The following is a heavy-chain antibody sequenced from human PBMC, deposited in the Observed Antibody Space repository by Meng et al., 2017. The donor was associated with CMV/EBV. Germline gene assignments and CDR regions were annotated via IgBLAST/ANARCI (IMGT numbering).Heavy chain of an antibody. J-gene: IGHJ4*02. CDR3: AREGNGHGYQLLRTPYYFDY. D-gene: IGHD2-2*01. CDR1: GFTFSSYN. Sequence: GESLKISCAASGFTFSSYNMNWVRQAPGKGLEWVSSISSSSYIYYADSVKGRFTISRDNAKNSLYLQMNSLRAEDTAVYYCAREGNGHGYQLLRTPYYFDYWGQGTLVTVSS. CDR2: ISSSSYI. V-gene: IGHV3-21*01.